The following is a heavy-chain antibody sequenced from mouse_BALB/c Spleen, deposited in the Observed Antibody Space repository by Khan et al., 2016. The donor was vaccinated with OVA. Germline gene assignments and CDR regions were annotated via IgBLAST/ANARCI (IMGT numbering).Heavy chain of an antibody. CDR3: ARPYRYDGRALFAY. V-gene: IGHV4-1*02. CDR2: INPDSSTI. J-gene: IGHJ3*01. Sequence: VQSGGSLKLSCEASGFDFSRYWMSWVRQAPGKGLEWIGEINPDSSTINYMPSLKDKFIISRDNAKNTLYLKMSKVRSEDTALYYCARPYRYDGRALFAYWGQGTLVTVSS. D-gene: IGHD2-14*01. CDR1: GFDFSRYW.